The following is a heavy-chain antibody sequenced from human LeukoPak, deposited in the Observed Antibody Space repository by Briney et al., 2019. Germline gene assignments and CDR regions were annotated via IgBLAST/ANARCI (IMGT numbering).Heavy chain of an antibody. V-gene: IGHV5-51*01. CDR3: ASGYCSSTSCYYDAFDI. D-gene: IGHD2-2*03. Sequence: GESLKISCKGSGYSFTSYWIGWVRQMPGKGLEWMGIIYPGDSDTRYSPSFQGQVTISADKSISTAYLQWSSLKASDTAMYYCASGYCSSTSCYYDAFDIWAKGQWSPSLQ. CDR2: IYPGDSDT. CDR1: GYSFTSYW. J-gene: IGHJ3*02.